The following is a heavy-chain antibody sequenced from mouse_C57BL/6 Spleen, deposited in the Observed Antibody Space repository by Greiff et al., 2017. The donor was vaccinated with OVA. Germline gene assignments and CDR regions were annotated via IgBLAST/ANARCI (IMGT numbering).Heavy chain of an antibody. CDR3: AVWSYAMDY. V-gene: IGHV1-69*01. Sequence: QVQLQQPGAELVMPGASVKLSCKASGYTFTSYWMHWVKQRPGQGLEWIGEIDPSDSYTNYNQKFKGKSTVTVDKSSSTAYMQLSSLSSEDSAVYYCAVWSYAMDYWGKGTSVTVSS. CDR1: GYTFTSYW. D-gene: IGHD2-10*02. CDR2: IDPSDSYT. J-gene: IGHJ4*01.